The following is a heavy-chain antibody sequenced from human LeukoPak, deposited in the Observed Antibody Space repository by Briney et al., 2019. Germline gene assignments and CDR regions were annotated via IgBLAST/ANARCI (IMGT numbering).Heavy chain of an antibody. CDR2: IYTSGST. CDR1: GGSSCSYY. J-gene: IGHJ4*02. Sequence: SETLSLNCTVPGGSSCSYYWSWIRPPAGKGLEWIGHIYTSGSTNYNPSLKSRVTMSVDTSKNQFSLKLSSVTAADTAVYYCARVDISTAFFDYWGQGTLVTVSS. CDR3: ARVDISTAFFDY. V-gene: IGHV4-4*07. D-gene: IGHD5-12*01.